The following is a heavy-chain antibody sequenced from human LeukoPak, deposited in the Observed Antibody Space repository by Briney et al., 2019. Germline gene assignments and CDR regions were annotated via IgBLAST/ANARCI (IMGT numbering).Heavy chain of an antibody. CDR2: IKSKVYSATA. V-gene: IGHV3-15*01. CDR1: GFSFNDAW. J-gene: IGHJ4*02. D-gene: IGHD3-10*01. CDR3: AALGFGDFSASDN. Sequence: GGSLSLSCAASGFSFNDAWMDWVRQAPGKGLEWVGRIKSKVYSATADYAAPVTGRFTISRDDSKSTLYLQMNSLKIEDTAVYYCAALGFGDFSASDNWGQGALVTVSS.